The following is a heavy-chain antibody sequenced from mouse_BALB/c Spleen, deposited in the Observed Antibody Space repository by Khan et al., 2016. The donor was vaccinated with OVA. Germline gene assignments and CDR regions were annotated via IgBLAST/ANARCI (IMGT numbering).Heavy chain of an antibody. CDR3: TRELRLGVFAF. Sequence: QVQLKQSGPGLVAPSQSLSITCTVSGFSLTGYGVNWVRQPPGKGLEWMGMIWRDGSTDYNSALKSRLSISKDNSKRQAFLKMISLKNDDTARYYCTRELRLGVFAFWGQGTLVTVAA. D-gene: IGHD1-2*01. CDR2: IWRDGST. V-gene: IGHV2-6-7*01. J-gene: IGHJ3*01. CDR1: GFSLTGYG.